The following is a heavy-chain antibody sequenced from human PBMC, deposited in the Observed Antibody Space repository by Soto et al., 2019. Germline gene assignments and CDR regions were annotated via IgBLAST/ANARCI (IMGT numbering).Heavy chain of an antibody. CDR1: GFTFSSYG. D-gene: IGHD1-26*01. CDR3: AKDVVVGATTGLGDYYYYYGMDV. CDR2: ISYDGSNK. J-gene: IGHJ6*02. V-gene: IGHV3-30*18. Sequence: GGSLRLSCAASGFTFSSYGMHWVRQAPGKGLEWVAVISYDGSNKYYADSVKGRFTISRDNSKNTLYLQMNSLRAEGTAVYYCAKDVVVGATTGLGDYYYYYGMDVWGQGTTVTVSS.